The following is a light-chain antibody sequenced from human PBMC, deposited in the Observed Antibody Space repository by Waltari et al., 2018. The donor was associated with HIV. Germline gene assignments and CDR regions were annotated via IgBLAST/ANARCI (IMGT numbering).Light chain of an antibody. CDR2: GAS. V-gene: IGKV3-20*01. J-gene: IGKJ5*01. CDR1: QSVSSSY. Sequence: DIVLTQSPGTLSLSPGERATLSCRASQSVSSSYLAWYQQKPGQAPRLLIYGASSRAAGIPDRFRGSGSGTDFSLTITRLEPEDFVVYYCQQYGGSPPITFGQGTRLEIK. CDR3: QQYGGSPPIT.